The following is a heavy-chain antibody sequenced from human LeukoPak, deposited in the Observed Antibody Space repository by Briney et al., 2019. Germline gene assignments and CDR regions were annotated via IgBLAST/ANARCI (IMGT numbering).Heavy chain of an antibody. CDR1: GGSFSGYY. D-gene: IGHD3-9*01. V-gene: IGHV4-34*01. CDR3: AREFLRYFDWLKGSRGAFDI. CDR2: INHSGST. Sequence: SETLSPTCAVYGGSFSGYYWSWIRQPPGKGLEWIGEINHSGSTNYNPSLKSRVTISVDTSKNQFSLKLSSVTAADTAVYYCAREFLRYFDWLKGSRGAFDIWGQGTMVTVSS. J-gene: IGHJ3*02.